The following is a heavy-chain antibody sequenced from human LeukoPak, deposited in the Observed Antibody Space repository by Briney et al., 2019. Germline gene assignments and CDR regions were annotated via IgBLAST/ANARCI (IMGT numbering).Heavy chain of an antibody. CDR1: GFTVSDSY. CDR2: IYSGGST. V-gene: IGHV3-53*01. CDR3: AKDLSSERYDSSGYYYN. J-gene: IGHJ4*02. Sequence: GGSLRLSCAASGFTVSDSYKSWVRQAPGKGLEWVSVIYSGGSTYYADSVKGRFTISRDNFKNTLYLQMNSLRAEDTAVYYCAKDLSSERYDSSGYYYNWGQGTLVTVSS. D-gene: IGHD3-22*01.